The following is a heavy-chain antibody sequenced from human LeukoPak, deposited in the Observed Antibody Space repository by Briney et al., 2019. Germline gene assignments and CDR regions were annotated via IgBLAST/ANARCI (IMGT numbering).Heavy chain of an antibody. J-gene: IGHJ5*02. CDR1: GYTFTSYY. V-gene: IGHV1-46*01. D-gene: IGHD4-17*01. Sequence: ASVKVSCKASGYTFTSYYMHWVRQAPGQGLEWMGIINPSGGSTSYAQKFQGRVTMTRDTSTSTVYMELSSLRSEDTAVYYCARHNGYGDYDGWVDPWGQGTLVTVSS. CDR3: ARHNGYGDYDGWVDP. CDR2: INPSGGST.